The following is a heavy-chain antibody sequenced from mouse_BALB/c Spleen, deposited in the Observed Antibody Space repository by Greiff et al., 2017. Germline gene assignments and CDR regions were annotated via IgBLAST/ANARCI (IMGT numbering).Heavy chain of an antibody. CDR1: GYSFTDYI. V-gene: IGHV1-39*01. CDR2: INPYYGST. D-gene: IGHD1-1*01. J-gene: IGHJ4*01. Sequence: EVQLHQTGPELVKPGASVKISCKASGYSFTDYIMLWVKQSHGKSLEWIGNINPYYGSTSYNLKFKGKATLTVDKSSSTAYMQLNSLTSEDSAVYYCARSDGSSPYYYAMDYWGQGTSVTVSS. CDR3: ARSDGSSPYYYAMDY.